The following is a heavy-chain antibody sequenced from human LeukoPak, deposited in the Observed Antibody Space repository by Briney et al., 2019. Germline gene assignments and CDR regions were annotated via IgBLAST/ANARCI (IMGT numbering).Heavy chain of an antibody. CDR2: ISAYNGNT. V-gene: IGHV1-18*01. Sequence: AASVKVSCKASGYTFTSYGISWVRQAPGQGLEWMGWISAYNGNTNYAQKLQGRVTMTEDTSTDTAYMELSSLRSEDTAVYYCATLVGGPAAGNWFDPWGQGTLVTVSS. CDR1: GYTFTSYG. CDR3: ATLVGGPAAGNWFDP. D-gene: IGHD6-13*01. J-gene: IGHJ5*02.